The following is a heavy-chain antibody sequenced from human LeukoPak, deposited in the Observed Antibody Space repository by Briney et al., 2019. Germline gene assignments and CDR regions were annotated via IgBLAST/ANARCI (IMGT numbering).Heavy chain of an antibody. J-gene: IGHJ6*02. CDR1: GFTFSSYS. V-gene: IGHV3-7*03. CDR3: ARRNAMDV. CDR2: INRDGSER. Sequence: PGGSLRLSCAASGFTFSSYSMNWVRQAPGKGLEWVANINRDGSERYYVDSVKGRFTISRDDAKCSLYLQMNSLRAEDTAVYYCARRNAMDVWGQGTTVIVFS.